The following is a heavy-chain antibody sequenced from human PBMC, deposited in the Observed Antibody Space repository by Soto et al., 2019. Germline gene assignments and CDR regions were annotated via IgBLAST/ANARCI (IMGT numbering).Heavy chain of an antibody. J-gene: IGHJ3*02. V-gene: IGHV3-53*01. CDR3: ARAFPPSPRMAPDAFDI. CDR1: GLTVSSNY. CDR2: VYSGGST. D-gene: IGHD2-15*01. Sequence: GRSLRLSCAACGLTVSSNYMSWVRQASGKGLEGVPGVYSGGSTYYADSVKGRVTISRDKSKNTLCRQMNSLRAQDTPVYYFARAFPPSPRMAPDAFDIWDQGTMVPV.